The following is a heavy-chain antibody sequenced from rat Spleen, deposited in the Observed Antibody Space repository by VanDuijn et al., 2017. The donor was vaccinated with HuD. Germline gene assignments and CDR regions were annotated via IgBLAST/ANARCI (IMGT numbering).Heavy chain of an antibody. CDR1: GFTFSNYD. CDR3: ARHPGYNYDYFDY. D-gene: IGHD1-4*01. V-gene: IGHV5-25*01. CDR2: ISTSGGST. Sequence: EVQLVESGGGLVQPGRSLKLSCAASGFTFSNYDMAWVRQAPTKGLEWVASISTSGGSTYYRDSVKGRFTVSRDNAKSTLYLQMDSLRSEDTATYYCARHPGYNYDYFDYWGQGVMVTVSS. J-gene: IGHJ2*01.